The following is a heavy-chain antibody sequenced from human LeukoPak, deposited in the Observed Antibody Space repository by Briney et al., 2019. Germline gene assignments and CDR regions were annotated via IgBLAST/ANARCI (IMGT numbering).Heavy chain of an antibody. D-gene: IGHD3-22*01. CDR3: AKDERYYDSSGYYPNGNFQH. CDR1: GFTFSSYA. J-gene: IGHJ1*01. V-gene: IGHV3-23*01. CDR2: ISGSGGST. Sequence: GGSLRLSCAASGFTFSSYAMSWVRQAPGKGLEWVSAISGSGGSTYYADSVKGRFTISRGNSKNTLYLQMNSLRAEDTAVYYCAKDERYYDSSGYYPNGNFQHWGQGTLVTVSS.